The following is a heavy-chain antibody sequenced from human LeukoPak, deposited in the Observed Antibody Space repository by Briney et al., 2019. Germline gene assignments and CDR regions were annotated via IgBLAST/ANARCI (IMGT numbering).Heavy chain of an antibody. CDR1: GFTFEDSA. V-gene: IGHV3-30*04. CDR2: ISYDGSNK. J-gene: IGHJ5*02. CDR3: ARAGIFGYVNWFDP. Sequence: PGGSLRLSCIASGFTFEDSAMHWVRQAPGKGLEWVAVISYDGSNKYYADSVKGRFTISRDNSKNTLYLQMNSLRAEDTAVYYCARAGIFGYVNWFDPWGQGTLVTVSS. D-gene: IGHD3-3*01.